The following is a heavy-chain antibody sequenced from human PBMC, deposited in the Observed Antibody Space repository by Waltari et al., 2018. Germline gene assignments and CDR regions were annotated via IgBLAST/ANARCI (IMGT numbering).Heavy chain of an antibody. J-gene: IGHJ4*02. CDR3: ARQMGYDWDY. CDR1: GYSISSGYY. Sequence: QVQLQESGPGLVKPSETLSRTCAVSGYSISSGYYWGWIRQPPGKGLEWIGSIYHSGSNYYNPHLKMRVTIQLDTSKNQFSLKLSSVTAADTAVYYCARQMGYDWDYWGQGTLVTVSS. CDR2: IYHSGSN. D-gene: IGHD5-12*01. V-gene: IGHV4-38-2*01.